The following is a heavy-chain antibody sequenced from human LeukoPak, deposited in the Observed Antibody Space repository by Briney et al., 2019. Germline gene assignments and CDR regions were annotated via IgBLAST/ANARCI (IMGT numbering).Heavy chain of an antibody. CDR1: GFTFSSYA. CDR3: AREGDYVWGSYRPFDY. D-gene: IGHD3-16*02. Sequence: GRSLRLSCAASGFTFSSYAMHWVRQAPGKGLEWVAVISYDGSNKYYADSVKGRFTISRDNSKNTLYLQMNSLRAEDTAVYYCAREGDYVWGSYRPFDYWGQGTLVTVSS. J-gene: IGHJ4*02. V-gene: IGHV3-30-3*01. CDR2: ISYDGSNK.